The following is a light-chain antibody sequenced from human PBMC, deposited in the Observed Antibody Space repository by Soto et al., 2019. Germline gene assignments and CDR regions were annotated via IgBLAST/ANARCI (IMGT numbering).Light chain of an antibody. Sequence: QSVLTQPASVSGSPGQSITISCTGTSSDVGAYNYVSWYQQHPGKAPNLLIYEVSNRPSGVSNRFSASKSGNTASLTISGLQAEDEGDYYCSSYTSSSAWVFGGGTKLTVL. V-gene: IGLV2-14*01. CDR2: EVS. CDR3: SSYTSSSAWV. CDR1: SSDVGAYNY. J-gene: IGLJ3*02.